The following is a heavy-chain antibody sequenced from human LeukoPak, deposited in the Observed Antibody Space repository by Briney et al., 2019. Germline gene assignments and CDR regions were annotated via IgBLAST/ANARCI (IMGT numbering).Heavy chain of an antibody. J-gene: IGHJ4*02. V-gene: IGHV4-59*01. CDR2: IYYSGST. CDR1: GGSISSFY. CDR3: ARAYGDYANFDY. Sequence: SETLSLTCTVSGGSISSFYWSWIRQPPGKGLEWIGYIYYSGSTNYSPSLKSRVTISVDTSKNQLSLKLTSVTAADTAMYYCARAYGDYANFDYWGQGTLVTVSS. D-gene: IGHD4-17*01.